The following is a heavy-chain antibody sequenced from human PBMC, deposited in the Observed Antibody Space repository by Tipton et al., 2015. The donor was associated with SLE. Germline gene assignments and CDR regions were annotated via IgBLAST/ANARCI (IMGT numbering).Heavy chain of an antibody. CDR1: GGSISSYY. Sequence: TLSLTCTVSGGSISSYYWSWIRQPPGKGLEWIGYIYYSGSTNYNPSLKSRVTISVDTSKNQFSLKLSSVTAADTAVYYCARFRAITMVRGVISWYFDLWGRGTLVTVSS. J-gene: IGHJ2*01. CDR3: ARFRAITMVRGVISWYFDL. CDR2: IYYSGST. V-gene: IGHV4-59*01. D-gene: IGHD3-10*01.